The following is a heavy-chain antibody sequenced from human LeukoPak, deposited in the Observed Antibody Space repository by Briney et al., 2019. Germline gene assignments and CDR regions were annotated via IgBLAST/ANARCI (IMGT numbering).Heavy chain of an antibody. CDR2: INAANGNT. V-gene: IGHV1-3*01. Sequence: ASVKVSCKASGYTFTSYAMHWVRQAPGQRPEWMGWINAANGNTEYSQKFQGRATITRDTSASAAYMELSSLRSEDTAVYFCARDREGGFDYWGQGTLVTVSS. CDR3: ARDREGGFDY. D-gene: IGHD2-15*01. J-gene: IGHJ4*02. CDR1: GYTFTSYA.